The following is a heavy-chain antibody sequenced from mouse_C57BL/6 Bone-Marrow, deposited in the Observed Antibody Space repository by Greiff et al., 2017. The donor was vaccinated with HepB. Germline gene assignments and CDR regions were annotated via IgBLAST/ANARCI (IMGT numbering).Heavy chain of an antibody. J-gene: IGHJ4*01. CDR3: AIGHYYYGRRVYAMDY. Sequence: VQLQQSGAELARPGASVKLSCKASGYTFTSYGISWVKQRTGQGLEWIGEIYPRSGNTYYNEKFKGKATLTADKSSSTAYMELRSLTSEDSAVYFCAIGHYYYGRRVYAMDYWGQGTSVTVSS. CDR2: IYPRSGNT. D-gene: IGHD1-1*01. V-gene: IGHV1-81*01. CDR1: GYTFTSYG.